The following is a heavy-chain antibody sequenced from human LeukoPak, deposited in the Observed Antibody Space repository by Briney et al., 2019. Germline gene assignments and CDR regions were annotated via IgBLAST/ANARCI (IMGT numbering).Heavy chain of an antibody. CDR3: ARVGDYYYGSGSYDY. CDR1: GYSISSGYY. CDR2: IYHSGST. Sequence: SETLSLTCTVSGYSISSGYYWGWIRQPPGKGLEWIGSIYHSGSTYYNPSLKSRVTISVDTSKNQFSLKLSSVTAADTAVYYCARVGDYYYGSGSYDYWGQGTLVTVSS. J-gene: IGHJ4*02. D-gene: IGHD3-10*01. V-gene: IGHV4-38-2*02.